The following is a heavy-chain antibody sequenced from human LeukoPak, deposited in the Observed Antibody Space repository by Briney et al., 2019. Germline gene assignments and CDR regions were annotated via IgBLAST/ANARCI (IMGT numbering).Heavy chain of an antibody. J-gene: IGHJ6*03. Sequence: PGGSLRLSCAASGFTFSSYWMSWVRQAPGKGLEWVANIKQDGSEKYYVDSVKGRFTISRDNAKNSLYLQMNSLRAEDTAVYYCARDHFGVVINYYYYMDVWGKGTTVTVSS. CDR1: GFTFSSYW. D-gene: IGHD3-3*01. CDR2: IKQDGSEK. CDR3: ARDHFGVVINYYYYMDV. V-gene: IGHV3-7*01.